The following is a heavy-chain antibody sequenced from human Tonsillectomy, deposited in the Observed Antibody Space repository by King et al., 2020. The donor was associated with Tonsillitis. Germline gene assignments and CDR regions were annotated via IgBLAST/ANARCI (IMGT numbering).Heavy chain of an antibody. D-gene: IGHD3-10*01. J-gene: IGHJ4*02. CDR1: GFTFSTYS. V-gene: IGHV3-23*04. Sequence: VQLVESGGGLVQPGGSLRLSCAASGFTFSTYSMTWVRQAPGKGLEWVSAISNSDGRTYYADSVKGRFTISRDNSKNTRYLQMNSLRAEDTAVYYCAKDRASYGSGSYSPWGQGTLVTVSS. CDR3: AKDRASYGSGSYSP. CDR2: ISNSDGRT.